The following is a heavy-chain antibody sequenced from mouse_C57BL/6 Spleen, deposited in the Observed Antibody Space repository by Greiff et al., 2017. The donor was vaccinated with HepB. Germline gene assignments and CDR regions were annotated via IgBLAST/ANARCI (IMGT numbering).Heavy chain of an antibody. CDR1: GYTFTSYW. J-gene: IGHJ2*01. V-gene: IGHV1-53*01. CDR2: INPSNGGT. Sequence: VQLQQPGTELVKPGASVKLSCKASGYTFTSYWMHWVKQRPGQGLAWIGNINPSNGGTNYNEKFKSKATLTVDKSSSTAYMQLSSLTSEDSAVYYCAKGSNYYGSSPYFDYWGQGTTLTVSS. CDR3: AKGSNYYGSSPYFDY. D-gene: IGHD1-1*01.